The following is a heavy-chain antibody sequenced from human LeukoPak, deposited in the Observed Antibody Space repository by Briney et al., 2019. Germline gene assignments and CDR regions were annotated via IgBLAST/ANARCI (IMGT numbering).Heavy chain of an antibody. V-gene: IGHV3-33*01. J-gene: IGHJ4*02. CDR1: GFSFNGYG. D-gene: IGHD1-26*01. CDR2: IWYDGSVT. Sequence: GGSLRLSCAASGFSFNGYGMHWVRQAPGKGLEWVAIIWYDGSVTYYEDSVKGRFTISRDNSKSTLYLQMDSLRVEDTAVYYCARHGSGRNNFDPLDHWGQGTLVTVSS. CDR3: ARHGSGRNNFDPLDH.